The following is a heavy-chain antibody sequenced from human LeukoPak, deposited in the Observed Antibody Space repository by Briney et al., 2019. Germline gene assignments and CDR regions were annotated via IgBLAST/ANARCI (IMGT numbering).Heavy chain of an antibody. CDR2: IRQDGGEK. CDR1: GFTFTDYW. D-gene: IGHD6-13*01. Sequence: GGPLRLSCAVSGFTFTDYWMNWVRQAPGKGLEWVASIRQDGGEKPYVDSVKGRFTISRDDTKSSLYLQINSLRAEDTAVYYCARDGTAAGLYFDLWGQGTLVTVSS. V-gene: IGHV3-7*01. CDR3: ARDGTAAGLYFDL. J-gene: IGHJ4*01.